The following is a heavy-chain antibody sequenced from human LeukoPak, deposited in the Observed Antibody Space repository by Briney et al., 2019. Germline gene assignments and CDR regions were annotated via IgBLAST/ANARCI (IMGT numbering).Heavy chain of an antibody. Sequence: PSETLSLTCTVSGGSISSYYWSWIRQPPGKGLEWIGYIYYSGSTNYNPSLKSRVTISVDTSKNQFSLKLSSVTAADTAVYYCARERLRGLFDPWGQGTLATVSS. V-gene: IGHV4-59*01. CDR1: GGSISSYY. J-gene: IGHJ5*02. CDR3: ARERLRGLFDP. CDR2: IYYSGST. D-gene: IGHD4-17*01.